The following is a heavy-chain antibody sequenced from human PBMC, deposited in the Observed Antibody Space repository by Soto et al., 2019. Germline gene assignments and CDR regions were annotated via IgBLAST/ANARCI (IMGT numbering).Heavy chain of an antibody. Sequence: EVQLLESGGGLVQPGGSLRLSCAASGFTFSSYAMSWVRQAPGKGLEWVSAISGSGGSTYYADSVKGRCTISGDNTRNTLYLQMNSLRADDKAVYYFAKGGGMVQVNDYWGQGTLVTVSS. J-gene: IGHJ4*02. CDR2: ISGSGGST. V-gene: IGHV3-23*01. CDR1: GFTFSSYA. D-gene: IGHD3-10*01. CDR3: AKGGGMVQVNDY.